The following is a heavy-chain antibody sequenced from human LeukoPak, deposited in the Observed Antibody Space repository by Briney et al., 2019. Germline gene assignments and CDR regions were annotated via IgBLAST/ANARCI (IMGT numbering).Heavy chain of an antibody. V-gene: IGHV4-39*01. D-gene: IGHD3-22*01. CDR3: ARHSFYPDGSAYHYYFDY. CDR1: GGSISRGSHH. J-gene: IGHJ4*02. CDR2: IYYSGST. Sequence: SETLSLTCSVSGGSISRGSHHWGWIRQPPGKGLEWIVSIYYSGSTHYNPSLKSRVTMSVHTSNNHFSLKLTAVPATDTAVYYCARHSFYPDGSAYHYYFDYWGQGTPVTVSS.